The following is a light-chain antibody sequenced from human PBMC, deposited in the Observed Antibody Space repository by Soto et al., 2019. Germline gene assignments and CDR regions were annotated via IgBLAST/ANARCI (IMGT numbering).Light chain of an antibody. CDR3: QMGDHISVV. V-gene: IGLV3-21*02. CDR2: DDS. Sequence: SYELTQPPSVSVAPGQTATIACGGNNIGTKSVHWYQQKPGQAPVLVVYDDSDRPSGIPERFSGSNSGNTATLTISKVEAGDEADYYCQMGDHISVVFGGGTKLTVL. CDR1: NIGTKS. J-gene: IGLJ2*01.